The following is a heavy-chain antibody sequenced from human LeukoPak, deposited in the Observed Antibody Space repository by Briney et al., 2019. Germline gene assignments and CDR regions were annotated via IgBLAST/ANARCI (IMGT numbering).Heavy chain of an antibody. CDR1: GGTFSSYA. CDR2: IIPIFGTA. Sequence: SVKISCKASGGTFSSYAISWVRQAPGQGLEWMGGIIPIFGTANYAQKFQGRVTITADESTSTAYMELSSLRSEDTAVYYCARALHQRDSGRFDYWGQGTLVTVSS. J-gene: IGHJ4*02. CDR3: ARALHQRDSGRFDY. V-gene: IGHV1-69*13. D-gene: IGHD5-12*01.